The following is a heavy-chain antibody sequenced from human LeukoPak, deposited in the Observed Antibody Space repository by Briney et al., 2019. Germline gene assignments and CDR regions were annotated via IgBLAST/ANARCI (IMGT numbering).Heavy chain of an antibody. CDR3: ARHVVALGFDY. CDR1: GFTFSSYA. J-gene: IGHJ4*02. D-gene: IGHD3-22*01. Sequence: PGGSLRLSCAASGFTFSSYAMNWVRQAPGKGLEWVSSITTSSSYIYYADSVKGRFTISRDNAKNSLYLQMNSLRAEDTAVYYCARHVVALGFDYWGQGTLVTVSS. V-gene: IGHV3-21*01. CDR2: ITTSSSYI.